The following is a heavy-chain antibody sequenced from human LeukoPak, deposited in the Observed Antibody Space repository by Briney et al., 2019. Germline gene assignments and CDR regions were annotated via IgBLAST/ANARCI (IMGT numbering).Heavy chain of an antibody. CDR2: GRGRGGGP. D-gene: IGHD3-10*01. CDR3: AKGQSGYVSGSFDY. CDR1: GFTFRTYA. V-gene: IGHV3-23*01. Sequence: GGSLRLSRALSGFTFRTYAASWARQAPGGGREWGSFGRGRGGGPYYADSVKGRFTTSRDNPKNTPYLHMNSLRAEDTAVYYCAKGQSGYVSGSFDYWGQGTLATVSS. J-gene: IGHJ4*02.